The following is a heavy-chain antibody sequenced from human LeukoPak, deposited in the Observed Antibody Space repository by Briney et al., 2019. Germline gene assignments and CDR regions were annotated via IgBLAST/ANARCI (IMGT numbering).Heavy chain of an antibody. J-gene: IGHJ4*02. D-gene: IGHD4-11*01. CDR1: GFTFNHYA. CDR3: AKDAQRGLDYSNSLEY. Sequence: GGSLRLSCAATGFTFNHYAMHWVRQAPGKGLEWVAVIWSDATNRYYADSVKGRFTISRDDAGKTVYLQMSSLRPEDTGVYYCAKDAQRGLDYSNSLEYWGQGTPVTVST. V-gene: IGHV3-33*06. CDR2: IWSDATNR.